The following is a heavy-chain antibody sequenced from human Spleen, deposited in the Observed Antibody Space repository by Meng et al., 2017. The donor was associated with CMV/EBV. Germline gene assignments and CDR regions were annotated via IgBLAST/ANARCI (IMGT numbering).Heavy chain of an antibody. CDR3: ARGTRGAFDI. CDR1: GFTFSSYV. CDR2: ISSDGSNK. Sequence: LSLTCAASGFTFSSYVMNWVRQAPGKGLEWVAVISSDGSNKFYADSVKGRFAISRDNSKNTLYPQMNSLRADNTAVYYCARGTRGAFDIWGQGTMVTVSS. D-gene: IGHD3-10*01. V-gene: IGHV3-30*09. J-gene: IGHJ3*02.